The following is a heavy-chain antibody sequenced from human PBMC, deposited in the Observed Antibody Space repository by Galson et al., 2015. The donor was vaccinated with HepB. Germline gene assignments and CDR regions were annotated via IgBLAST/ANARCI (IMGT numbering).Heavy chain of an antibody. CDR2: INAGNGNT. V-gene: IGHV1-3*01. J-gene: IGHJ4*02. Sequence: SVKVSCKASGYTFTSYAMHWVRQAPGQRLEWMGWINAGNGNTKYSQKFQGRVTITRDTSASTAYMELSSLRSEDTAVYYCARDEGIAVAGTGFGYWGQGTLVTVSS. CDR1: GYTFTSYA. CDR3: ARDEGIAVAGTGFGY. D-gene: IGHD6-19*01.